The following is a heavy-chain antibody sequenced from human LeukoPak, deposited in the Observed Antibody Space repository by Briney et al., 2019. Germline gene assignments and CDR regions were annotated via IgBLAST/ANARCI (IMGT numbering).Heavy chain of an antibody. CDR2: INWNGGST. CDR3: ARVGQYYYYYGMDV. Sequence: RTGGSLRLSCAASGFAFDDYGMSWVRQAPGKGLEWVSGINWNGGSTGYADSVKGRFTISRDNAKNSLYLQMNSLGAEDTALYHCARVGQYYYYYGMDVWGQGTTVTVSS. CDR1: GFAFDDYG. J-gene: IGHJ6*02. V-gene: IGHV3-20*01.